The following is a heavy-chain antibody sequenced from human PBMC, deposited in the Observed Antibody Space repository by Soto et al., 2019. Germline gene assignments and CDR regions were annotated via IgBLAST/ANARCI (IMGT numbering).Heavy chain of an antibody. CDR3: ARDTGYCSGGSCYPVDYYYGMDV. Sequence: GGSLRLSCAASGFTFSSYGMHWVRQAPGKGLEWVAVIWYDGSNKYYADSVKGRFTISRDNSKNTLYLQMNSLRAEDTAVYYCARDTGYCSGGSCYPVDYYYGMDVWGQGTTVTVSS. J-gene: IGHJ6*02. CDR2: IWYDGSNK. CDR1: GFTFSSYG. D-gene: IGHD2-15*01. V-gene: IGHV3-33*01.